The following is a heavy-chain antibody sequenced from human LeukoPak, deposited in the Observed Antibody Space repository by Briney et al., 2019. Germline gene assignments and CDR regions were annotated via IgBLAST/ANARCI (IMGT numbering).Heavy chain of an antibody. CDR2: ISGSCGST. D-gene: IGHD6-19*01. CDR1: GFTFSSYA. Sequence: SGGSLRLSCAASGFTFSSYAMSWVRQAPGKGLEWVSAISGSCGSTYYADSVKGRFTISRDNSKNTLYLQMNSLRAKDTAVYYCLAGTERIDYWGQGTLVTVSS. V-gene: IGHV3-23*01. J-gene: IGHJ4*02. CDR3: LAGTERIDY.